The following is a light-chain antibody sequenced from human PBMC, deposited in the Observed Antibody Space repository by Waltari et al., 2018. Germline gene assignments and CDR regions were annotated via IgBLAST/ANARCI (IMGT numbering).Light chain of an antibody. J-gene: IGKJ4*01. V-gene: IGKV3-11*01. Sequence: TLSCRASQSVNNYLAWYQQKPGQAPRLLIYGASNRATGIPARFSGSGSGTDFTLTISTLEPEDFAVYYCQQRRNWPLTFGGGTKVEIK. CDR2: GAS. CDR1: QSVNNY. CDR3: QQRRNWPLT.